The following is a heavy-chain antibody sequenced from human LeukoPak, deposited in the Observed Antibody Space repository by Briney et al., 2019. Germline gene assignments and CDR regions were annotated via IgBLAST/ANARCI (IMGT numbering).Heavy chain of an antibody. Sequence: GSLRLSCAASGFTFNNAWMSWVRQAPGKGLEWVGRIKNKADGGTTDYAAPVKGRFTISRDDSENMLYLQMNSLKTDDTAVYYCAAGTGTSDFDYWGQGTLVSVSS. V-gene: IGHV3-15*01. CDR2: IKNKADGGTT. J-gene: IGHJ4*02. CDR3: AAGTGTSDFDY. D-gene: IGHD1-7*01. CDR1: GFTFNNAW.